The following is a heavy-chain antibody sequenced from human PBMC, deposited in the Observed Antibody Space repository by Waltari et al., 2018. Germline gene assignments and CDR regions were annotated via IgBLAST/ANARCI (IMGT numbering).Heavy chain of an antibody. CDR2: LTGGAEGA. V-gene: IGHV3-23*01. CDR3: ARGRASGLVDWFDP. J-gene: IGHJ5*02. CDR1: GFTFNNYA. D-gene: IGHD6-6*01. Sequence: EVQLLESGGGLVQPGGSLRLSCAASGFTFNNYAMMWVRQAPGKGLEWIASLTGGAEGAYSADSVRGRFTISRDNSQNTLFLQMSGLRVDDSGTYYCARGRASGLVDWFDPWGRGTLVTVSS.